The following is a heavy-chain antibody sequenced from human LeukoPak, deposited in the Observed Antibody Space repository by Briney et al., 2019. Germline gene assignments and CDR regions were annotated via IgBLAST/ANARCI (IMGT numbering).Heavy chain of an antibody. V-gene: IGHV1-69*17. J-gene: IGHJ4*02. CDR1: GGTFLSYA. Sequence: GSSVKVSCKASGGTFLSYAISWLRQARGQGREWMGGIIPIFGIANYAQKFQGRVTIPADKSTSTAYMELNSLRSEDTAVYYCARDGGYCSGGSCYDYWGQGTLGTVSS. CDR3: ARDGGYCSGGSCYDY. D-gene: IGHD2-15*01. CDR2: IIPIFGIA.